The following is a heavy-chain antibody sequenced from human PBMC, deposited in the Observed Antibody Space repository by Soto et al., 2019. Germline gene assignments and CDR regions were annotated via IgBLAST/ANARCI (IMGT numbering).Heavy chain of an antibody. Sequence: QVQLVQSGAEVQKPGASMKVSCKASGHTFSSHDINWVRQATGQGLEWMGWMNPNTGNTGYAQTFQGRVSMTRDTSISTAYMELSSLRSEDTAVYYCARQFHYESSGYYYAYWGQGTLVTVSS. CDR2: MNPNTGNT. V-gene: IGHV1-8*01. D-gene: IGHD3-22*01. J-gene: IGHJ4*02. CDR1: GHTFSSHD. CDR3: ARQFHYESSGYYYAY.